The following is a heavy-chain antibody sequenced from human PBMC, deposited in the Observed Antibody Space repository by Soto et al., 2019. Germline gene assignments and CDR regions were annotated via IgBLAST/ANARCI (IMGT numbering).Heavy chain of an antibody. CDR1: GGTFSNYA. CDR3: ARRRYYDILTGQREYYYGMDV. D-gene: IGHD3-9*01. CDR2: IIPIFGTA. J-gene: IGHJ6*02. Sequence: SVKVSCKASGGTFSNYAISWVRQAPGQGLEWMGGIIPIFGTANYAQKFQGRVTITADESTSTAYMELSSLRSEDTAVYYCARRRYYDILTGQREYYYGMDVWGQGTTVTASS. V-gene: IGHV1-69*13.